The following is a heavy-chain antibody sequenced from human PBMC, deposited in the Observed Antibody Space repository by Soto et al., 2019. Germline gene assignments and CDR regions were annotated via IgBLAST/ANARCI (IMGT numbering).Heavy chain of an antibody. CDR3: SRALTHYYDTSGPAFGY. CDR2: ISSRGIST. D-gene: IGHD3-22*01. Sequence: VQLVESGGALVQPGGSLRLSCVGSGFTFSSFDMNWVRQAPGKGLEWISYISSRGISTYYADSVKGRFTISRDNAENSLFLQMNSLRVEDTAVYYCSRALTHYYDTSGPAFGYWGQGTLLTVSS. CDR1: GFTFSSFD. J-gene: IGHJ4*02. V-gene: IGHV3-48*03.